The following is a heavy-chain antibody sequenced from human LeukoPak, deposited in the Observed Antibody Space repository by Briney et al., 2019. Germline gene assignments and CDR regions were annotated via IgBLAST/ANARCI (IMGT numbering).Heavy chain of an antibody. V-gene: IGHV4-39*01. D-gene: IGHD3-22*01. Sequence: SETLSLTCAVSGGSISSSNWWSWVRPPPGKGLEWLGSISYSGSTYYNPSLKSRVTMSLDTSKNKFSLKLSSVTATDTAVFYCAPPPYYYEANGYSVAWGQGTLVTVSS. CDR1: GGSISSSNW. J-gene: IGHJ5*02. CDR3: APPPYYYEANGYSVA. CDR2: ISYSGST.